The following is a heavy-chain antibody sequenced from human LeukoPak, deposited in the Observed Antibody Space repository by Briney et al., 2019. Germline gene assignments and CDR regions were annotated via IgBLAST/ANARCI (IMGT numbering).Heavy chain of an antibody. CDR3: ARGRQSSSWYYYYYGMDV. D-gene: IGHD6-13*01. CDR1: GYTFTSYY. CDR2: INPSGGST. V-gene: IGHV1-46*01. Sequence: RWASVTVSCMASGYTFTSYYMHWVRQAPGQGLEWMGLINPSGGSTNYAQTLQSRVTMTRETSTSAVYMELSSLRSEETALYYSARGRQSSSWYYYYYGMDVWGQGTTVTVSS. J-gene: IGHJ6*02.